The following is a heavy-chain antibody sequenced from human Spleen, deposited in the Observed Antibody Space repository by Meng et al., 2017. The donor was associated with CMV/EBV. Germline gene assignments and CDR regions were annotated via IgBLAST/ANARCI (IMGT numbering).Heavy chain of an antibody. CDR1: GYTFTSYY. Sequence: ASVKVSCKASGYTFTSYYMHWVRQAPGQGLEWMGIVNPNGGSTSYAQRFQGRVTMTRDTSTSTVYMELSSLRSEDTAVYYCAREGRNWGDYDYYGMDVWGQGTTVTVSS. V-gene: IGHV1-46*01. CDR2: VNPNGGST. CDR3: AREGRNWGDYDYYGMDV. D-gene: IGHD7-27*01. J-gene: IGHJ6*02.